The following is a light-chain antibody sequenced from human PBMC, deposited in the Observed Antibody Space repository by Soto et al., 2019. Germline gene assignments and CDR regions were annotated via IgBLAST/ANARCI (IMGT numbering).Light chain of an antibody. V-gene: IGKV1-5*01. CDR1: QSITTF. CDR3: QQYYTYPLT. CDR2: DAS. J-gene: IGKJ4*01. Sequence: DIQMTQSPSTLSASIGDRVTITCRASQSITTFLAWYQQKPGKAPRILIYDASKLEPGVPSRLSGGGSGTQFTLTISSLQPDDFATYYCQQYYTYPLTFGGGTRVEIK.